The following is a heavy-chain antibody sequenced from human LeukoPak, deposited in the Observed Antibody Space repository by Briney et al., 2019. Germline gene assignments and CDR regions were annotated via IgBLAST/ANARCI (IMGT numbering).Heavy chain of an antibody. V-gene: IGHV3-23*01. J-gene: IGHJ3*02. D-gene: IGHD4-23*01. Sequence: PGGTLRLSCAASGFTFSSYGMSWVRQAPGKGLEWVSAISGSGGSTYYADSVKGRFTISRDNAQSSLYLQMNSLRAEDTAVYYCARDHGGNFNDAFDIWGQGTMVAVSS. CDR3: ARDHGGNFNDAFDI. CDR1: GFTFSSYG. CDR2: ISGSGGST.